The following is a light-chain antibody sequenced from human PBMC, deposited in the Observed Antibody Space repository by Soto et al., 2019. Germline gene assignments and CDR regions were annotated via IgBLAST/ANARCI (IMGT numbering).Light chain of an antibody. J-gene: IGKJ1*01. V-gene: IGKV1-6*01. Sequence: AIHMTQFPSSLSAPVRDIVIITYRASQAIRNDLGWYQQKPGKDNKIMIYTASTLQSGVPSRFSGSGSGADFTLTIRSLQPEDSATYYCLHDYSYPRTFGQGTKVDI. CDR2: TAS. CDR1: QAIRND. CDR3: LHDYSYPRT.